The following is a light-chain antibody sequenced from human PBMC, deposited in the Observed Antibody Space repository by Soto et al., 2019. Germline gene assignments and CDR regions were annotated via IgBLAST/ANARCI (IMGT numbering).Light chain of an antibody. CDR2: KAS. V-gene: IGKV1-5*03. Sequence: DIQMTQSPSTLSGSVGDRFTITYRASPTISSWLAWYQQKPGKAPKLLIYKASTLKSGVPSRFSGSGSGTEFTLTISSLQPDDFATYYWQHYNSYSEAFGQGTKVDIK. J-gene: IGKJ1*01. CDR1: PTISSW. CDR3: QHYNSYSEA.